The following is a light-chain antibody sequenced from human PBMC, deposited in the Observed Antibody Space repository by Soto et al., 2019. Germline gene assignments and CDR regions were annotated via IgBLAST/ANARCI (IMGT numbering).Light chain of an antibody. Sequence: QSALTQPASVSGSPGQSITISCTGTSSDVGGYNYVSWYQQYPGKAPKLMISEVSNRPSGVSHRFSGSKSGNTASLTISGLQAEDEADYYCGSYTSDTTPFVFGTGTKVTVL. V-gene: IGLV2-14*01. CDR1: SSDVGGYNY. CDR3: GSYTSDTTPFV. CDR2: EVS. J-gene: IGLJ1*01.